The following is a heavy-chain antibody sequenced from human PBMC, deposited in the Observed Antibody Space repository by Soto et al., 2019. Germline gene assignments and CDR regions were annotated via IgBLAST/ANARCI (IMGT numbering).Heavy chain of an antibody. Sequence: QVQLVESGGGVVQPGRSRRLSCAASGFIFSNNGIHWVRQAPGKGLEWVAVISYDGDKEYYGDSVKGRFTISRDNSKSTVYLQMNSLRADDTAVYYCAKDIALVRGVIIDMDVWGQGTTVTVSS. D-gene: IGHD3-10*01. V-gene: IGHV3-30*18. J-gene: IGHJ6*02. CDR2: ISYDGDKE. CDR1: GFIFSNNG. CDR3: AKDIALVRGVIIDMDV.